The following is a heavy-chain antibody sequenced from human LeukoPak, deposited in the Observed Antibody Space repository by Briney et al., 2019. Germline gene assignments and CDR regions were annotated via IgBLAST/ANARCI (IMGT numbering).Heavy chain of an antibody. D-gene: IGHD6-25*01. CDR1: GFTFSNAW. V-gene: IGHV3-15*01. Sequence: GGSLRLSCAASGFTFSNAWMSWVRQAPGKGLEWVGRIKRKTDGGTTDYAAPVKGRFTISRDDSKNTLYLQMNSLNIEDTAVYYCTITAATSIDYWGQGTLVTVSS. J-gene: IGHJ4*02. CDR2: IKRKTDGGTT. CDR3: TITAATSIDY.